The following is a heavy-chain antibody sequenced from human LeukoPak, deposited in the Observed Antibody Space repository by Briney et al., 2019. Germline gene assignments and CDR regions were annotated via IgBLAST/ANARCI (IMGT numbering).Heavy chain of an antibody. J-gene: IGHJ4*02. CDR3: AKGYCSSISCHADY. D-gene: IGHD2-2*01. V-gene: IGHV3-9*01. Sequence: PGGSLRLSCAASGFTFDDYAMHWVRQAPGKGLEWVSGISWNRGSIGYADSVKGRFTISRDSAKMSLYLQMNSLRAEDTALYYCAKGYCSSISCHADYWGQGTPVTASS. CDR2: ISWNRGSI. CDR1: GFTFDDYA.